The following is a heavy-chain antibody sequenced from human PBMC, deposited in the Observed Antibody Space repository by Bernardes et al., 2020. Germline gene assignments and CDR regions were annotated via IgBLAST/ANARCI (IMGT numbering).Heavy chain of an antibody. CDR2: IYTSGST. V-gene: IGHV4-4*07. CDR1: GGSISSYY. CDR3: ASAEGSGSTLGYYGMDV. Sequence: ETLSLPCTVSGGSISSYYWSWIRQPAGKGLEWIGRIYTSGSTNYNPSLKSRVTMSVDTSKNQFSLKLSSVTAADTAVYYCASAEGSGSTLGYYGMDVWGQGTTVTVSS. D-gene: IGHD3-10*01. J-gene: IGHJ6*02.